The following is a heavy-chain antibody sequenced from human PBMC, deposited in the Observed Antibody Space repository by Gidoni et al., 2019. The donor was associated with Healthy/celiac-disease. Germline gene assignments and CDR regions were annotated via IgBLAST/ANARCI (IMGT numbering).Heavy chain of an antibody. J-gene: IGHJ1*01. V-gene: IGHV3-43*01. CDR2: ISWDGGST. CDR1: GFTFDDYT. D-gene: IGHD6-13*01. CDR3: AKDGSSWNGADFKH. Sequence: EVQLVESGGVVVQPGGSLRLSCAASGFTFDDYTMHWVRQAPGKGLEWVSLISWDGGSTYYADSVKGRFTISRDNSKNSLYLQMNSLRTEDTALYYCAKDGSSWNGADFKHWGQGTLVTVSS.